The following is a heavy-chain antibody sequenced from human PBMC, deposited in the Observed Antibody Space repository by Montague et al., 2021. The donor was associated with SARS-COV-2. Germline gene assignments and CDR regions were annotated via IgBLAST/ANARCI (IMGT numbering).Heavy chain of an antibody. CDR3: ARKGSGRSDLAY. CDR2: IYYSGST. V-gene: IGHV4-39*07. CDR1: GGSISSSSYY. D-gene: IGHD1-26*01. Sequence: SETLSLTCTVSGGSISSSSYYWGWIRQPTGKELMWIGSIYYSGSTYYKPSLKSRVRMSVDKSWNQFSLRLTSVTAADTAIYYCARKGSGRSDLAYWGQGALVTVSS. J-gene: IGHJ4*02.